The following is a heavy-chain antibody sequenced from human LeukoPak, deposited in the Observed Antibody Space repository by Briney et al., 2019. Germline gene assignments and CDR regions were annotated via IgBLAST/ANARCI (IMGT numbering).Heavy chain of an antibody. CDR2: IYPGDSDT. V-gene: IGHV5-51*01. Sequence: GESLKISCKGSGYSFTSYWIGWARQMPGKGLEWMGIIYPGDSDTRYSPSFQGQVTISADKSLSTAYLQWSSLKAPDTAMYYCARSRSDYHYGSFDVWGQGTMVTVSS. CDR3: ARSRSDYHYGSFDV. J-gene: IGHJ3*01. CDR1: GYSFTSYW. D-gene: IGHD4-17*01.